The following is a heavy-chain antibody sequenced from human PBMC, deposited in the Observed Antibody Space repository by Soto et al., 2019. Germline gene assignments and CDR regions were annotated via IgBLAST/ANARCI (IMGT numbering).Heavy chain of an antibody. D-gene: IGHD5-18*01. V-gene: IGHV4-59*01. CDR2: IYYSGST. CDR3: AREEYSYGFDY. CDR1: GGSISSYY. Sequence: SETLSLTCTVSGGSISSYYWSWIRQPPGKGLEWIGYIYYSGSTNYNPSLKSRVTISVDTSKNQFSLKLSSVTAADTAVYYCAREEYSYGFDYWGQGTLVTAPQ. J-gene: IGHJ4*02.